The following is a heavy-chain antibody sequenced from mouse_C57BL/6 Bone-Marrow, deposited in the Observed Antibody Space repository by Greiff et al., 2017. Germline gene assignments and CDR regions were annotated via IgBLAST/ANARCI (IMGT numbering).Heavy chain of an antibody. Sequence: EVQVVESGPVLVKPGASVKMSCKASGYTFTDYYMNWVKQSHGKSLEWIGVINPYNGGTSYNQKFKGKATLAVDKSSSTAYMERNSLTSEDSAVYYCARGGYYFDYWGQGTTLTVSS. D-gene: IGHD1-1*02. CDR3: ARGGYYFDY. J-gene: IGHJ2*01. V-gene: IGHV1-19*01. CDR2: INPYNGGT. CDR1: GYTFTDYY.